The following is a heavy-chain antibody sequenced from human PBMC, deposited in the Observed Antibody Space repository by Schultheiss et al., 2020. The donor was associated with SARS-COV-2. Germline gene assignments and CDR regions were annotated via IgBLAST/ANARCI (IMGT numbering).Heavy chain of an antibody. V-gene: IGHV3-11*04. CDR2: ISSSGSTI. CDR3: AREAEDSSWGYYYYYMDV. J-gene: IGHJ6*03. CDR1: GFTFSDYY. D-gene: IGHD6-6*01. Sequence: GESLKISCAASGFTFSDYYMSWIRQAPGKGLEWPSYISSSGSTIYYADSVKGRFTISRDNAKNSLYLQMNSLRAEDTAVYYCAREAEDSSWGYYYYYMDVWSKGATVTVAS.